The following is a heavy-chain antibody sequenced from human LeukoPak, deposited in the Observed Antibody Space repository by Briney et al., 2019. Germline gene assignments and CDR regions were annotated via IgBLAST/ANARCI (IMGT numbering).Heavy chain of an antibody. CDR3: ARRKFLGSFDP. CDR1: GYIFTTYD. CDR2: LNPNSGNA. Sequence: GASVKVSCKASGYIFTTYDIGWVPQATGQGLEWMGWLNPNSGNAGYAQKFQGRVTISRNTSISTAYMELSSLRSDDTAIYYCARRKFLGSFDPWGQGTLVTVSS. V-gene: IGHV1-8*03. D-gene: IGHD7-27*01. J-gene: IGHJ5*02.